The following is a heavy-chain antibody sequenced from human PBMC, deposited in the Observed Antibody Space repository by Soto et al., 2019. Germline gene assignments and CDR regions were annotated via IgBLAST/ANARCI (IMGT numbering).Heavy chain of an antibody. CDR2: IKSKTDGGTT. D-gene: IGHD2-2*01. Sequence: PGGSLRLSCAASGFTFSNAWMNWVRQAPGKGLEWVGRIKSKTDGGTTDYAAPVKGRFTISRDDSKNTLYLQMNSLKTEDTAVYYCTTGVVPAAIFYYYGMDVWGQGTTVTVPS. CDR3: TTGVVPAAIFYYYGMDV. CDR1: GFTFSNAW. J-gene: IGHJ6*02. V-gene: IGHV3-15*07.